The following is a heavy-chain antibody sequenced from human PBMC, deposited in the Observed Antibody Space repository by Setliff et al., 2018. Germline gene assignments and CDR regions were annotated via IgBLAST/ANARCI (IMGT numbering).Heavy chain of an antibody. D-gene: IGHD3-10*01. CDR2: IKPHGSEK. CDR1: GLSYTNDW. CDR3: FGAGTCSY. Sequence: PGGSLRLSCTASGLSYTNDWVSWVRQAPGKGLEWLASIKPHGSEKYYADSVKGRFTISRDNAKNSLSLQMNNLRSEDTAVYYCFGAGTCSYWGQGTLVT. V-gene: IGHV3-7*01. J-gene: IGHJ4*02.